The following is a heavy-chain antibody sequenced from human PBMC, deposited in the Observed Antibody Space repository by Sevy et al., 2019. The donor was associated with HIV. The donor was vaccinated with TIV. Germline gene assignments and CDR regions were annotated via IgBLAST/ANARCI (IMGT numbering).Heavy chain of an antibody. CDR1: GFTFSDYY. J-gene: IGHJ4*02. D-gene: IGHD2-15*01. Sequence: GGSLRLSCAASGFTFSDYYMSWIRQAPGKGLEWVSCISSSGSTIYYADSVKGRFTISRDNAKNSLYLQMNSLRAEDTAVYYCARASLLGPYYFDYWGQGTLVTVPS. CDR2: ISSSGSTI. CDR3: ARASLLGPYYFDY. V-gene: IGHV3-11*01.